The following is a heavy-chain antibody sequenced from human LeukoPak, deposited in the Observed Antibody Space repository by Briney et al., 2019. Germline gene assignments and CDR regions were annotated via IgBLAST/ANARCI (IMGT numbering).Heavy chain of an antibody. V-gene: IGHV3-21*01. D-gene: IGHD2-15*01. J-gene: IGHJ4*02. CDR2: ISSSSSYI. CDR3: ARDAVVAAINDY. Sequence: PGGSLRLSCAASGFTFSSYSMNWVRQAPGKGLEWVSSISSSSSYIYYADSVKGRFTISRDNAENSLYLQMNSLRAEDTAVYYCARDAVVAAINDYWGQGTLVTVSS. CDR1: GFTFSSYS.